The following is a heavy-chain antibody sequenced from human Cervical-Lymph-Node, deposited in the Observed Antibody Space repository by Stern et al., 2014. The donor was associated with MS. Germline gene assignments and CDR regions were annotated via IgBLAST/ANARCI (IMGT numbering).Heavy chain of an antibody. V-gene: IGHV3-74*01. J-gene: IGHJ4*02. Sequence: EVQLVESGGGLVQPGGALRLSCAASGFSFSSYWMHWVRQAPGKGLVWVSRIDSDGSTTGYADSVKGRFTISRDNAKNTLYLQMNSLRAEDTAVYYCATLGWADYWGQGTLVTVSS. CDR3: ATLGWADY. CDR1: GFSFSSYW. CDR2: IDSDGSTT. D-gene: IGHD5-24*01.